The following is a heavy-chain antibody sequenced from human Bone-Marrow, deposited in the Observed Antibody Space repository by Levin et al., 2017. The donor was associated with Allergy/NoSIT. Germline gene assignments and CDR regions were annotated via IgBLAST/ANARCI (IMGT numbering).Heavy chain of an antibody. CDR1: GGSISNSY. Sequence: RPSETLSLTCTVSGGSISNSYWSWIRLPPGKGLEWIGYIHNSGITNYNPSLKSRVTTSLDTSKNQFSLSLNSVTAADTAVYYCARVMRTSGSRHYYYYMDVWGKGTTVTVS. J-gene: IGHJ6*03. CDR2: IHNSGIT. D-gene: IGHD1-1*01. V-gene: IGHV4-59*01. CDR3: ARVMRTSGSRHYYYYMDV.